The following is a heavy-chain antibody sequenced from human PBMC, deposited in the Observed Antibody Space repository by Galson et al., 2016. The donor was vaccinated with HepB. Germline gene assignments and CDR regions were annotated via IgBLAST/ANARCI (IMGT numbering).Heavy chain of an antibody. CDR2: IYPDHSV. CDR1: GSTVSTNH. CDR3: ARQKN. Sequence: SLRLSCAASGSTVSTNHVSWVRQAPGKGPEWVSVIYPDHSVFYVDSVKGRFTIYRDNSKNMLYLQMNSLRAEDTAVYFCARQKNWGPGTLVTVSS. V-gene: IGHV3-66*04. J-gene: IGHJ4*02.